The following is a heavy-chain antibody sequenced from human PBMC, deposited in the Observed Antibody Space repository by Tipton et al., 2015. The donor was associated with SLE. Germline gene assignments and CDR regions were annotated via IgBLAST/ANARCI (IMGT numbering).Heavy chain of an antibody. CDR2: IYYSGST. D-gene: IGHD6-19*01. V-gene: IGHV4-59*11. CDR3: ARDLAIAVAGGAFDI. Sequence: TLSLTCTVSGGSISSHYWSWIRQPPGKGLEWIGYIYYSGSTNYNPSLKSRVTISVDMSKNQFSLKLSSVTAADTAVYYCARDLAIAVAGGAFDIWGQGTMVTVPS. J-gene: IGHJ3*02. CDR1: GGSISSHY.